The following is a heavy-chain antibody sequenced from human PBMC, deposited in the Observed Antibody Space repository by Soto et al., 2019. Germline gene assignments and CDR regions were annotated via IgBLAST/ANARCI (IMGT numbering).Heavy chain of an antibody. V-gene: IGHV3-23*01. CDR1: GFTFSSYA. Sequence: EVQLLESGGGLVQPGGSLRLSCAASGFTFSSYAMSWVRQAPGKGLEWVSAISGSGGSTYYADSVKGRFTISRDNSKNTLYLQMNSLIAEYTAVYYCAKADNYYDSSGYPYWGQGTLVTVSS. CDR2: ISGSGGST. CDR3: AKADNYYDSSGYPY. J-gene: IGHJ4*02. D-gene: IGHD3-22*01.